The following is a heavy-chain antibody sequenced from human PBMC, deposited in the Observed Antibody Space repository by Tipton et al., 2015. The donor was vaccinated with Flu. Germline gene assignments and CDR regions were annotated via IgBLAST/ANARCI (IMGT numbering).Heavy chain of an antibody. CDR1: GGSISSSNW. CDR3: ARGTVTYYFDY. D-gene: IGHD4-17*01. Sequence: TLSLTCAVPGGSISSSNWRSWVRQPPGRGLEWIGEIYHSGSTNYNPSLKSRVTVSVDKSKNQFSLKLSSVTAADTAVYYCARGTVTYYFDYWGQGTLVTVSS. J-gene: IGHJ4*02. V-gene: IGHV4-4*02. CDR2: IYHSGST.